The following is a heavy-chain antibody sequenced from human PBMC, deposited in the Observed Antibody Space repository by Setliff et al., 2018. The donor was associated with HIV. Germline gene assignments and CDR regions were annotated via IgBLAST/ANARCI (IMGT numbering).Heavy chain of an antibody. CDR1: GDSTSSYY. CDR2: IYTTGST. Sequence: TSETLSLTCPVSGDSTSSYYWSWIRQPPGKGLEWIGYIYTTGSTNYNPSLKSRVTISLDTSKNQLSLKLCSVTAADTAVYYCAHYYYDTSGQPFDYWGQGTLVTVSS. CDR3: AHYYYDTSGQPFDY. D-gene: IGHD3-22*01. V-gene: IGHV4-4*09. J-gene: IGHJ4*02.